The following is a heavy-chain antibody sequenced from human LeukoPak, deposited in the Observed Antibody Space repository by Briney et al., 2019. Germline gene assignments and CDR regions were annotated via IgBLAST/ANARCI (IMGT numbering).Heavy chain of an antibody. J-gene: IGHJ4*02. Sequence: PGGSLRLSCAASGFTFSSYAMSWVRQAPGKGLEWVSAISGSGGSTYYADSVKGRFTISRDNSKNTLYLQMNSLRAEDTAVYYCAKDLGNLNSGYDLSNDYWGQGTLVTVSS. D-gene: IGHD5-12*01. V-gene: IGHV3-23*01. CDR2: ISGSGGST. CDR3: AKDLGNLNSGYDLSNDY. CDR1: GFTFSSYA.